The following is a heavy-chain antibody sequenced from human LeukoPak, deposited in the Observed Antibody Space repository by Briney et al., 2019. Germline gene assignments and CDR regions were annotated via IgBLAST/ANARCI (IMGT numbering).Heavy chain of an antibody. CDR1: GYSISNAYY. Sequence: SETLSLTCTVSGYSISNAYYWGWIRQPPGKGLEWIGSLYHSGSTYYNPSLKSRVTTSVDTSKNRFSLKLSSVTAADTAVYYCARVVSYSSSWYVDYWGQGTLVTVSS. V-gene: IGHV4-38-2*02. CDR2: LYHSGST. D-gene: IGHD6-13*01. J-gene: IGHJ4*02. CDR3: ARVVSYSSSWYVDY.